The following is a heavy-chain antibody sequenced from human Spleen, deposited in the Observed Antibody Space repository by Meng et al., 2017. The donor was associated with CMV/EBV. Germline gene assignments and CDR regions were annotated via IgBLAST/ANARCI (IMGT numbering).Heavy chain of an antibody. D-gene: IGHD2-2*01. CDR1: GYTFTSYG. J-gene: IGHJ3*02. CDR2: ISGDNGNT. CDR3: ARGGVTVTSYDAFDI. V-gene: IGHV1-18*01. Sequence: ASVKVYCKASGYTFTSYGINWVRQAPGQGLEWMGCISGDNGNTNYAQTLQARVTMTTDTSTNTAYMELRSLRSDDTAVYYCARGGVTVTSYDAFDIWGQGTMVTVSS.